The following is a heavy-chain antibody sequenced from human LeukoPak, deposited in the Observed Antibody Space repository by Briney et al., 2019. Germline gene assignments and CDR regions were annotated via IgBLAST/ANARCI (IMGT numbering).Heavy chain of an antibody. V-gene: IGHV1-69*13. CDR3: ARSDDLLHAFDI. J-gene: IGHJ3*02. CDR2: IIPIFGTA. Sequence: ASVKVSCKASGGTFSSYAISWVRQAPGQGLEWMGGIIPIFGTANYAQKFQGRVTITADESTSTAYMELSSLRSEDTAVYYCARSDDLLHAFDIWGQGTMVTVSS. D-gene: IGHD2/OR15-2a*01. CDR1: GGTFSSYA.